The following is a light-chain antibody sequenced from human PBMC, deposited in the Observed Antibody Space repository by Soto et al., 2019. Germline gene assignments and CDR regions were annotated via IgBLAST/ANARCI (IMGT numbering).Light chain of an antibody. J-gene: IGKJ1*01. CDR2: GAS. Sequence: IVMTQSPATLSVSPGERATLSCRASQTIDNKLAWYQQRPGQAPRLLIYGASIRSTGIPARVSGSGSGTEFTLTISGLQSEDVGVYYCQQYKDWRTFGQGTNVDIK. CDR1: QTIDNK. V-gene: IGKV3-15*01. CDR3: QQYKDWRT.